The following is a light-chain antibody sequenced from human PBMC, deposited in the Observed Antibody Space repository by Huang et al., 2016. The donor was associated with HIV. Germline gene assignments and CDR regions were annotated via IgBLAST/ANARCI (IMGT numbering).Light chain of an antibody. CDR2: GAS. V-gene: IGKV3-15*01. CDR1: QGVRSN. CDR3: QQYNNWPRT. Sequence: ERVMTQSPDTLSLSPGESATLSCRASQGVRSNLAWYQQKPGQAPRLLIYGASTRVTGIPARFSGSGSETDFTLTIRSLQSEDSAVYYCQQYNNWPRTFGQGTKLEIK. J-gene: IGKJ2*01.